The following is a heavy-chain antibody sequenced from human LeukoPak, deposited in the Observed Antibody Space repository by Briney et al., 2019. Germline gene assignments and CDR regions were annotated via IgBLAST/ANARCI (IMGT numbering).Heavy chain of an antibody. CDR3: ARGCSSTSCSGWFDP. Sequence: GGSLRLSCAASGFTLITYAMTWVRQAPGKGLEWVANIKQDGSEKNYVDSVKGRFTISRDNAKNSLDLQMSSLRAEDTAIYYCARGCSSTSCSGWFDPWGQGTLVTVSS. CDR1: GFTLITYA. V-gene: IGHV3-7*01. CDR2: IKQDGSEK. J-gene: IGHJ5*02. D-gene: IGHD2-2*01.